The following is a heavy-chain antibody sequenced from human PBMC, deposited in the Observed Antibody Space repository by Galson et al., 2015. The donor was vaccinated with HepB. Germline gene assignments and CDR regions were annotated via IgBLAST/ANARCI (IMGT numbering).Heavy chain of an antibody. Sequence: ETLSLTCTVSGGSISSSSYYWGWIRQPPGKGLEWIGSIYYSGSTYYNPSLKSRVTISVDTSKNQFSLKLSSVTAADTAVYYCARGRPDTAMVFQDYWGQGTLVTVSS. V-gene: IGHV4-39*01. CDR1: GGSISSSSYY. CDR2: IYYSGST. J-gene: IGHJ4*02. D-gene: IGHD5-18*01. CDR3: ARGRPDTAMVFQDY.